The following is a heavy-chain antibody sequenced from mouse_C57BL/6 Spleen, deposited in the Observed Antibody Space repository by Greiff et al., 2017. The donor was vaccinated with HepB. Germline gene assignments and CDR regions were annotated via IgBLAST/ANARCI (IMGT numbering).Heavy chain of an antibody. CDR1: GYTFTSYW. V-gene: IGHV1-64*01. D-gene: IGHD1-2*01. CDR3: ARHDYGAMDY. J-gene: IGHJ4*01. CDR2: IHPNSGST. Sequence: VQLQQPGAELVKPGASVKLSCKASGYTFTSYWMHWVKQRPGQGLEWIGMIHPNSGSTNYNEKFKSKATLTVDKASSTAYMQLSSLTSEDSAVYYCARHDYGAMDYWGQGTSVTVSS.